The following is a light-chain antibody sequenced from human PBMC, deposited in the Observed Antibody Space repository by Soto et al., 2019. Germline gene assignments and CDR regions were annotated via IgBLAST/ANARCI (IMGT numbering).Light chain of an antibody. Sequence: QSVLTQPASVSGSPGQSITISCTGTSSDVGGYNYVSWYQQHPGKAPKVIIYDVTNRPSGVSNRFSGSKSGNTASLTISGLQAEDEADYYCSSYTSSSTLVVFGEGTQLTVL. J-gene: IGLJ2*01. CDR1: SSDVGGYNY. V-gene: IGLV2-14*01. CDR3: SSYTSSSTLVV. CDR2: DVT.